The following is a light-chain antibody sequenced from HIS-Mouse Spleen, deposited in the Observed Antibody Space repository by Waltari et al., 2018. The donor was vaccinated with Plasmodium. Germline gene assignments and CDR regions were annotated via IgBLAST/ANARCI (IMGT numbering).Light chain of an antibody. CDR2: QDS. J-gene: IGLJ3*02. CDR3: QAWDSSTAV. V-gene: IGLV3-1*01. CDR1: NLGDQP. Sequence: SYELTHPPSVSVSPGQTASLPCPVHNLGDQPLCWYQQKPGQSPVPVIYQDSKRPSGVPGRFSGSNSGNTATLTISGTQAMDEADYYCQAWDSSTAVFGGGTKLTVL.